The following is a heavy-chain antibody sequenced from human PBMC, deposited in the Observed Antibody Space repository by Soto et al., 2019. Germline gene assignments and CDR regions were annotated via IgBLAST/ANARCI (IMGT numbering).Heavy chain of an antibody. J-gene: IGHJ4*02. CDR2: TYYRSKWYN. Sequence: SQTLSLTCAISRDILSSNSAAWNWIRQSPSRGLEWLGRTYYRSKWYNDYAVSVKSRITINPDTSKNQFSLQLNSVTPEDTAVYYCARDRRKVDGLYFDYWGQGTLVTVSS. D-gene: IGHD1-26*01. V-gene: IGHV6-1*01. CDR3: ARDRRKVDGLYFDY. CDR1: RDILSSNSAA.